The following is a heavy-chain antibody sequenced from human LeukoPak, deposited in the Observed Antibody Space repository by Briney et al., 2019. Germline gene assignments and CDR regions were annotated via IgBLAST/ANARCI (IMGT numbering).Heavy chain of an antibody. CDR2: INHSGST. V-gene: IGHV4-34*01. D-gene: IGHD2-8*02. CDR1: GGSFSGYY. CDR3: ARVSPNCTGGVCYIYYYYMDV. J-gene: IGHJ6*03. Sequence: PSETLSLTCAVYGGSFSGYYWSWIRQPPGKGLEWIGEINHSGSTNYNPSLKSRVTISVDTFKNQFSLKLSSVTAADTAVYYCARVSPNCTGGVCYIYYYYMDVWGKGTTVTVSS.